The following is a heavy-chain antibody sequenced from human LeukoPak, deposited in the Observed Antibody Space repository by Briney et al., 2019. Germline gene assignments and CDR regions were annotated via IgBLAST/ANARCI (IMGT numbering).Heavy chain of an antibody. CDR3: ARDPHQFSSGWSHFDY. CDR2: ISTYNGNT. J-gene: IGHJ4*02. Sequence: GASVKVSCKASGYTFTNYGISWVRQAPGQGLEWMGWISTYNGNTKYAQKLQGRVTMTTDTSTSTAYMELRSLRSDDTAVYYCARDPHQFSSGWSHFDYWGQGALVTVSS. D-gene: IGHD6-19*01. CDR1: GYTFTNYG. V-gene: IGHV1-18*01.